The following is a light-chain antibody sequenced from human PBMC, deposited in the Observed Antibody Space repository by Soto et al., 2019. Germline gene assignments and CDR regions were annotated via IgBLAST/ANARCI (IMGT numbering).Light chain of an antibody. CDR3: SSYTSSSTLYV. CDR1: SSDVGGYNY. J-gene: IGLJ1*01. V-gene: IGLV2-14*01. CDR2: DVS. Sequence: QSALTQPASVSGSPGQSITISCTGTSSDVGGYNYVSWYQQHPGKAPKLMIYDVSNRPSGVSNRFSASKSGNTASLTISGLQDDDEDDYYCSSYTSSSTLYVFGTGTKLTVL.